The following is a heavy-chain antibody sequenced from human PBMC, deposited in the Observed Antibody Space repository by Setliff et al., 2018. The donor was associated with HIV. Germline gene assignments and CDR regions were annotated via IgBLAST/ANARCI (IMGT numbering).Heavy chain of an antibody. CDR3: ASAGAWQRNALDI. V-gene: IGHV1-46*01. CDR2: INPTGGST. J-gene: IGHJ3*02. D-gene: IGHD5-12*01. Sequence: GASVQVSCKPSGYSFTNHYMHWVRQAPGQGLEWMGVINPTGGSTRNTQKFQGRVAMTRDTSTSTVYMELSSLRSEDTAVYYCASAGAWQRNALDIWGQGTMVT. CDR1: GYSFTNHY.